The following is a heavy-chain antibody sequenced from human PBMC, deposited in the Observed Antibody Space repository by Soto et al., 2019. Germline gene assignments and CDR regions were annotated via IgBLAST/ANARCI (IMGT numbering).Heavy chain of an antibody. V-gene: IGHV3-23*01. CDR1: GFTFSSYA. CDR3: AKSPPFGTMIVVVIAFDY. D-gene: IGHD3-22*01. J-gene: IGHJ4*02. Sequence: QPGGSLRLSCAASGFTFSSYAMSWVRQAPGKGLEWVSAISGSGGSTYYADSVKGRFTISRDNSKNTLYLQMNSLRAEDTAVYYCAKSPPFGTMIVVVIAFDYWGQGTLVTVSS. CDR2: ISGSGGST.